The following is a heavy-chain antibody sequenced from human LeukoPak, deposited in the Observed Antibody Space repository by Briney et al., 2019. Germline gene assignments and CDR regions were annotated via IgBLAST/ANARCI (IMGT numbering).Heavy chain of an antibody. D-gene: IGHD3-10*01. Sequence: GGSLKISFKGSGYSFTSYWIGWGRQMPAKGVQGMGTIYPGDCGTRYSPSFQDQVTISANKSISTSYLQWSSLKASNTAMYYCARFARGPGAPPLDYWGQGTLVTVSS. CDR2: IYPGDCGT. CDR1: GYSFTSYW. CDR3: ARFARGPGAPPLDY. V-gene: IGHV5-51*01. J-gene: IGHJ4*02.